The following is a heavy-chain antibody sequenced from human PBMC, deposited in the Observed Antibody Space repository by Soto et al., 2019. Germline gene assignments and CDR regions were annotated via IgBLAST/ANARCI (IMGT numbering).Heavy chain of an antibody. CDR1: GDSIRTYF. V-gene: IGHV4-59*13. CDR2: IYYTGNT. J-gene: IGHJ5*02. D-gene: IGHD3-22*01. CDR3: ARYYYDSSGYYYGWFDP. Sequence: SETLSLTCTVSGDSIRTYFWSWIRQAPGKGLEWIAYIYYTGNTYYNPSLKSRVTISMDTAKNQFSLKLSSVTAADTAVYYFARYYYDSSGYYYGWFDPWGQGTLVTGSS.